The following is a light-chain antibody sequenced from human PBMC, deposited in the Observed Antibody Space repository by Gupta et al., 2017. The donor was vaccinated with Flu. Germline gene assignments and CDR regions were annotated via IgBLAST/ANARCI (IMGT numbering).Light chain of an antibody. J-gene: IGKJ1*01. CDR2: GAS. CDR3: QQYNNWPRT. V-gene: IGKV3-15*01. Sequence: LELTRSPATRSASPGERATLSCRASQSVNSNLAWYQQKPGQTPRLLIIGASTRATGIPARFSGSGSGTEFTLAISSLQSEDFAVYYCQQYNNWPRTFGQGTKVEIK. CDR1: QSVNSN.